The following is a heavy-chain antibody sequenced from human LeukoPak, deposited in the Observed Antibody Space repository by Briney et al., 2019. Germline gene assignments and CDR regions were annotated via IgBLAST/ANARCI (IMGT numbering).Heavy chain of an antibody. CDR2: IGGSGGNT. J-gene: IGHJ4*02. V-gene: IGHV3-23*01. Sequence: GGSLRLSCAASGLTFNSYAMSCVRQAPGKGLEWVSAIGGSGGNTFYADSVKGRFTISRDNSKNTLYLQMNSLRAEDTAVYYCARSTNYYGSGTYYFHFDYWGQGTLVTVSS. CDR3: ARSTNYYGSGTYYFHFDY. D-gene: IGHD3-10*01. CDR1: GLTFNSYA.